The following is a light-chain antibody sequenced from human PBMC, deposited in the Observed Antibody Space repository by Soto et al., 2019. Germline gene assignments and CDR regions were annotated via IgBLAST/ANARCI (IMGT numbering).Light chain of an antibody. CDR1: EDISNY. CDR3: QQYDNLPRT. CDR2: GAS. Sequence: DIKMTQSPSSLSASVGDRVTITCQASEDISNYLNWYQQKPGKAPKLLINGASNLETGVPSRFSGSGSGTDFTFTISSLQPEDIATYYCQQYDNLPRTFGQGTRLEIK. J-gene: IGKJ5*01. V-gene: IGKV1-33*01.